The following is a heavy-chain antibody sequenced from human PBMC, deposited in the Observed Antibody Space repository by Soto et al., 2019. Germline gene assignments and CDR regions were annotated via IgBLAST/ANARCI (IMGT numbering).Heavy chain of an antibody. J-gene: IGHJ2*01. CDR2: ISANGGNT. D-gene: IGHD3-22*01. CDR3: AKVGPMIGVVMGNWYFDL. CDR1: GFTFSNYA. V-gene: IGHV3-23*01. Sequence: EVQLLESGGGLVQPGGSLRLSCAASGFTFSNYAMSWVRQAPGKGLEWVSSISANGGNTHYAESVKGRFIISRDKSKNTLYLQMNSLRAEDTAVYYCAKVGPMIGVVMGNWYFDLWGRGTRVTVSS.